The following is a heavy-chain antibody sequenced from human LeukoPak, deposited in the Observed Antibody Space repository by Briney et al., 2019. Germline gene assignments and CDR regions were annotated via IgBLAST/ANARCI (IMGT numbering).Heavy chain of an antibody. Sequence: GGSLRLSCAASGFTFSSYSMNWVRQAPGKGLEWVSSISSSSSYIYYADSVKGRFTISRDNAKNSLYLQMNSLRAEDTAVYYCARENHPLGGSHPYYFDYWGQGTLVTVSS. CDR1: GFTFSSYS. V-gene: IGHV3-21*01. CDR2: ISSSSSYI. CDR3: ARENHPLGGSHPYYFDY. D-gene: IGHD1-26*01. J-gene: IGHJ4*02.